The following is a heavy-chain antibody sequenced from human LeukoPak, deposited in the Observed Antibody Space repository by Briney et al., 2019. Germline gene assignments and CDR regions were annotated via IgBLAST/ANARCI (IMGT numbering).Heavy chain of an antibody. D-gene: IGHD2-2*01. J-gene: IGHJ4*02. Sequence: GASVKVSCKASGGTFSSYAISWVRQAPGQGIEWMGGIIPIFGTANYAQKLQGRVTITADESKSRAYMEVSRVRSEDTAVYYCARESGYCSSTSCFPFDYWGQGTLVTVSS. CDR1: GGTFSSYA. V-gene: IGHV1-69*13. CDR2: IIPIFGTA. CDR3: ARESGYCSSTSCFPFDY.